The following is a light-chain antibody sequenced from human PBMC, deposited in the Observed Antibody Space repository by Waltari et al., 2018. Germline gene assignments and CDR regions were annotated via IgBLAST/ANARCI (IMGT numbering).Light chain of an antibody. V-gene: IGKV3-20*01. J-gene: IGKJ4*01. CDR1: QSVTSIS. Sequence: IVLTQSPDTLSLSPGERATLSCRASQSVTSISLAWYQQKPGQAPRLLIYSTSSRATAFSDRFSGSGSGTDFTLTINRLEPEDSAVYHCQQYDGSAVTFGGGTRVEIK. CDR2: STS. CDR3: QQYDGSAVT.